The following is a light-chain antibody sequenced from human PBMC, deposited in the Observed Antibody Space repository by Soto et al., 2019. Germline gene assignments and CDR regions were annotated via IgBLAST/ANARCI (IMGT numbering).Light chain of an antibody. V-gene: IGLV4-60*02. CDR1: SGHSSYI. J-gene: IGLJ3*02. Sequence: QLVLTQSSSASASLGSSVKLTCTLSSGHSSYIIAWHQQQPGKAPRYLMKLEGSGSYNKGSGVPDRFSGSSSGADRYLTXSNLQFXDEADYYCETWDSNTHTVFGGGTKLTVL. CDR2: LEGSGSY. CDR3: ETWDSNTHTV.